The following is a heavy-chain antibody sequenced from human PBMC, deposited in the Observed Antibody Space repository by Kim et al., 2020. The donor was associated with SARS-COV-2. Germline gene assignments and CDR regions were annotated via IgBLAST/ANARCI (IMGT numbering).Heavy chain of an antibody. Sequence: GGSLRLSCAASGFTFSDYYMSWIRQAPGKGLEWVSYISSSGSTIYYADSVKGRFTISRDNAKNPLYLQMNSLRAEDTAVYYCARDLGYCSGGSCYQLHYFGYWGQGTLVTVSS. CDR3: ARDLGYCSGGSCYQLHYFGY. CDR2: ISSSGSTI. CDR1: GFTFSDYY. D-gene: IGHD2-15*01. V-gene: IGHV3-11*01. J-gene: IGHJ4*02.